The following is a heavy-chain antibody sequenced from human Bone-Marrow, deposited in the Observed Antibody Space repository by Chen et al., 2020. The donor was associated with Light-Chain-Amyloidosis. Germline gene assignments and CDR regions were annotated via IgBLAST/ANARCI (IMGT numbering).Heavy chain of an antibody. V-gene: IGHV3-30*04. J-gene: IGHJ4*02. Sequence: QVQLVASGGGLVQPGRSLSLSCAAPGFTFSSHAMHWVRQAPGKGLEWVAVISYDGSNKYYADSVKGRFTISRDNSKNTLYLQMNSLRAEDTAVYYCARRGAAAAYFDYWGQGTLVTVSS. D-gene: IGHD2-2*01. CDR3: ARRGAAAAYFDY. CDR1: GFTFSSHA. CDR2: ISYDGSNK.